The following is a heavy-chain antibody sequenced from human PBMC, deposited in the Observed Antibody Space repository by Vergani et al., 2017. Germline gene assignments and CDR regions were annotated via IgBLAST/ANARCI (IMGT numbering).Heavy chain of an antibody. Sequence: QVQLVQSGAEVKKTGASVKVSCKASGYTFTGYYMHWVRQAPGQRLEWMGWINPNSGGTNYAQKFQGRVTKTRETSITTAFMELSSLRSDDTAMYYCTSFPTETSEYYDSTGYYHRFFEKWGQGTLVTVSS. D-gene: IGHD3-16*01. CDR3: TSFPTETSEYYDSTGYYHRFFEK. CDR1: GYTFTGYY. J-gene: IGHJ4*02. CDR2: INPNSGGT. V-gene: IGHV1-2*02.